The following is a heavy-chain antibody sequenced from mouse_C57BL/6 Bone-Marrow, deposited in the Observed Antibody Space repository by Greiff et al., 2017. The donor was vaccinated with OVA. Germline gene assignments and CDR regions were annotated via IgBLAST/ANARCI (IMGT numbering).Heavy chain of an antibody. Sequence: QVQLQQPGAELVKPGASVKLSCKASGYTFTSYWMHWVKQRPGRGLEWIGRIDPNSGGTKYKEKFKSKATLTVDKPSSTAYMQLSSLTSEDSAVYDCARPSYDGYGYAMDYWGQGTSVTVSS. CDR2: IDPNSGGT. CDR3: ARPSYDGYGYAMDY. J-gene: IGHJ4*01. V-gene: IGHV1-72*01. D-gene: IGHD2-3*01. CDR1: GYTFTSYW.